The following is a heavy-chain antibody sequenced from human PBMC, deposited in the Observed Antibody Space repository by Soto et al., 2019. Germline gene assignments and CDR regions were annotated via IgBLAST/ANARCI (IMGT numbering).Heavy chain of an antibody. CDR2: ISAGNGDT. CDR1: GYIFSSYD. V-gene: IGHV1-3*01. D-gene: IGHD6-19*01. CDR3: AAEWLDFDS. J-gene: IGHJ4*02. Sequence: QVQLVQSGAEVKKPGASVKVSCRTSGYIFSSYDMHWVRQAPGQRLEWMGWISAGNGDTKYSQKFQDRVTITRDTSASTAYMELSSLRSEDTAVYYCAAEWLDFDSWGQGTLVTVSS.